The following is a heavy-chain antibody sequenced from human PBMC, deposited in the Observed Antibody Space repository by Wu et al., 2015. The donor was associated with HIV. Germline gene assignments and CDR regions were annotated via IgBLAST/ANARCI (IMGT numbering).Heavy chain of an antibody. CDR3: ARVSGSYPYYYYYGMDV. CDR1: GYTFTSYG. D-gene: IGHD1-26*01. Sequence: QVQLVQSGAEVKKPGSSVKVSCKASGYTFTSYGISWVRQAPGQGLEWMGWISAYNGNTNYAQKLQGRVTMTTDTSTSTAYMELRSLRSDDTAVYYCARVSGSYPYYYYYGMDVWGQGTTVTVSS. V-gene: IGHV1-18*01. CDR2: ISAYNGNT. J-gene: IGHJ6*02.